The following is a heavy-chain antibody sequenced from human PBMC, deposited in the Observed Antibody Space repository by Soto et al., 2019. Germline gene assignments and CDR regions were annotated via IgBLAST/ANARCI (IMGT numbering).Heavy chain of an antibody. Sequence: EVQLVESGGGLVKPGGSLRLSCAASGFTFSSYSMNWVRQALGKGLEWVSSISSSSSYIYYADSVKGRFTISRDNAKNSLYLQMNSLRAEDTAVYYCARDQVAGTRYFDLWGRGTLVTVSS. CDR1: GFTFSSYS. V-gene: IGHV3-21*01. CDR3: ARDQVAGTRYFDL. D-gene: IGHD6-19*01. J-gene: IGHJ2*01. CDR2: ISSSSSYI.